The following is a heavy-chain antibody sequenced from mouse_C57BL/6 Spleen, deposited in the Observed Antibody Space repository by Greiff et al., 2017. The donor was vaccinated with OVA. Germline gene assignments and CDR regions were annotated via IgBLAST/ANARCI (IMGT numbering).Heavy chain of an antibody. CDR2: IYPGDRDT. J-gene: IGHJ3*01. CDR1: GYAFSSSW. D-gene: IGHD1-1*01. V-gene: IGHV1-82*01. CDR3: ARPDYGSSYGFAY. Sequence: QVQLQPSGPELVKPGASVKISCKASGYAFSSSWMNWVKQRPGKGLEWIGRIYPGDRDTNYNGKFKGKATLTADKSSSTAYMQLSSLTSEDSAVYFCARPDYGSSYGFAYWGQGTLVTVSA.